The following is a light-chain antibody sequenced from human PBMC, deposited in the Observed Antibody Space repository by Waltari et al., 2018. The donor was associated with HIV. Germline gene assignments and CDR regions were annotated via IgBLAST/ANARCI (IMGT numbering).Light chain of an antibody. CDR2: EDT. J-gene: IGLJ2*01. Sequence: NFMLTQPHSVSESPGKTITISCTRNSGTIASGYVQWYQQRPGSSPTILIYEDTQRPSGVPDRFSGSIDASSNSAFLSISGLKTDDEADYYCQSYDNNLPHVVFGGGTKLTV. CDR3: QSYDNNLPHVV. CDR1: SGTIASGY. V-gene: IGLV6-57*01.